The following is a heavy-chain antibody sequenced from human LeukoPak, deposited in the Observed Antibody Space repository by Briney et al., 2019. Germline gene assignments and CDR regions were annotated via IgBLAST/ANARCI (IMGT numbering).Heavy chain of an antibody. Sequence: GGSLRLSCAASGFTFSSYAMSWVRQAPGKGLEWVSAISGSGGSTYYADSVKDRFTISRDNSKNTLYLQMNSLRAEDTAIYYCAKDRAGYCSGGSCSTFDYWGQGTLVTVSS. D-gene: IGHD2-15*01. CDR3: AKDRAGYCSGGSCSTFDY. V-gene: IGHV3-23*01. CDR1: GFTFSSYA. J-gene: IGHJ4*02. CDR2: ISGSGGST.